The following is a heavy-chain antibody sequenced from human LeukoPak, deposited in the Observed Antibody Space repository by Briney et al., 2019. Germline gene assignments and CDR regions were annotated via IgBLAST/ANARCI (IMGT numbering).Heavy chain of an antibody. Sequence: PSETLSLTCAVYGGSFSGYYWSWIRQPPGKGLEWIGEINHSGSTNYNPSLKSRVTISVDTSKNQFSLKLSSVTAADTAVYYCARVASRIAAAGIRYIIDYWGQGTLVTVSS. J-gene: IGHJ4*02. D-gene: IGHD6-13*01. CDR3: ARVASRIAAAGIRYIIDY. V-gene: IGHV4-34*01. CDR1: GGSFSGYY. CDR2: INHSGST.